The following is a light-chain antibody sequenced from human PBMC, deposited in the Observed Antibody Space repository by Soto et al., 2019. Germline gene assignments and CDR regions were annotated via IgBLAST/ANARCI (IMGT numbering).Light chain of an antibody. CDR1: QSVGSN. CDR2: GAS. V-gene: IGKV3-15*01. CDR3: HQYVSSWT. J-gene: IGKJ1*01. Sequence: GERATLSCRASQSVGSNLAWYHQKPGQAPRLLIYGASTRATGIPARFSGGGSGTEFTLTISSLQSEDFAVYYCHQYVSSWTFGQGTKVDIK.